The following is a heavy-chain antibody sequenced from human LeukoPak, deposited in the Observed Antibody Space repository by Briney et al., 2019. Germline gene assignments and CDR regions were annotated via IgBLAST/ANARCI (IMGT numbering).Heavy chain of an antibody. J-gene: IGHJ4*02. D-gene: IGHD1-1*01. CDR3: AKLTSPLDY. CDR1: GFTFSSYG. CDR2: ISYDGSNK. Sequence: GGSLRLSCAASGFTFSSYGMHWVRQAPGKGLEWVAVISYDGSNKYYADSVKGRFTISRDNSKNTLYLQMNSLRAEDTAVYYCAKLTSPLDYWGQGTLVTVSS. V-gene: IGHV3-30*18.